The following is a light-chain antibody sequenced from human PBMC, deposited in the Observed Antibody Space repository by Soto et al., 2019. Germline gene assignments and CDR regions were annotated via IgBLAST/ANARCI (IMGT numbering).Light chain of an antibody. CDR2: EVT. CDR3: TSYAGSNNLV. V-gene: IGLV2-8*01. CDR1: NVGEYDY. Sequence: QSVLTQPPSASGSPGQSVTISCTGSNVGEYDYVSWYQQHPGKAPKLMIHEVTKRPSGVPDRFSGSKSGNTASLTVSGLQAEDEADYYCTSYAGSNNLVFAGGTKLT. J-gene: IGLJ3*02.